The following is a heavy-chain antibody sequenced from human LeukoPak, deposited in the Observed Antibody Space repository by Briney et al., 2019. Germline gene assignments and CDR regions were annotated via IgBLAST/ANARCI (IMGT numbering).Heavy chain of an antibody. CDR3: ANGTNWFDP. CDR2: IYTTGST. V-gene: IGHV4-61*02. Sequence: SETLSLTCTVSGASINSDNYWSWIRQPAGKGLEWIGRIYTTGSTNYNPSLNSRVSISVDTSKNQFSLKLSSVTAADTAVYYCANGTNWFDPWGQGTLVAVSS. D-gene: IGHD1-14*01. J-gene: IGHJ5*02. CDR1: GASINSDNY.